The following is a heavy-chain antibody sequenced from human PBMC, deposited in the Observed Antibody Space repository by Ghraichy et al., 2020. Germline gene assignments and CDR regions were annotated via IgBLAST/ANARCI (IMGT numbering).Heavy chain of an antibody. Sequence: GESLNISCAASGITLSNYGVRWVRQAPGKGLEWVSAISPTGSRAQYTDSVRGRFTISRDNSEDNVYLQMDSLRVEDTAVYYCAKDRYDYGFFDLWGQGTLVTVSS. V-gene: IGHV3-23*01. J-gene: IGHJ4*02. CDR2: ISPTGSRA. CDR1: GITLSNYG. D-gene: IGHD4/OR15-4a*01. CDR3: AKDRYDYGFFDL.